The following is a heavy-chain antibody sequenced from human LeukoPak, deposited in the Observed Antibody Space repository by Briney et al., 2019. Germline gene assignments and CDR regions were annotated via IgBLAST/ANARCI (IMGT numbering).Heavy chain of an antibody. CDR3: ARENWNDWDPYNWFDP. J-gene: IGHJ5*02. V-gene: IGHV3-7*01. Sequence: PGGSLRLSCAASGFTFSSYWMSWVRQAPGKGLEWVANIKQDGSEKYYVDSVKGRFTISRDNAKNSLYPQMNSLRAEDTAVYYCARENWNDWDPYNWFDPWGQGTLVTVSS. D-gene: IGHD1-1*01. CDR2: IKQDGSEK. CDR1: GFTFSSYW.